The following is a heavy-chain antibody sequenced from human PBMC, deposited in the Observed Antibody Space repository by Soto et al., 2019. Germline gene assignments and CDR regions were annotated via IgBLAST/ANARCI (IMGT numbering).Heavy chain of an antibody. CDR2: IYYSGST. Sequence: PSETLSLTCAVSGGSISSGGYSWSWIRQPPGKGLERIGYIYYSGSTNYNPSLKSRVTISVDTSKNQFYLKLRSVTAADTAVYYCARDHVTMVRGVIRGMDVWGQGTTVTVSS. CDR3: ARDHVTMVRGVIRGMDV. CDR1: GGSISSGGYS. J-gene: IGHJ6*02. D-gene: IGHD3-10*01. V-gene: IGHV4-61*08.